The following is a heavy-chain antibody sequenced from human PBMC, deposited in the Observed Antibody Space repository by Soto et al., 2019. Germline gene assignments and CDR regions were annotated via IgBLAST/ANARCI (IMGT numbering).Heavy chain of an antibody. Sequence: SETLSLTCPFSGGSISSSSYCWGWIRQPPGKGLEWIGSIYYSGSTYYNPSLKSRVTISVDTSKNQFSLKLSSVTAADTAVYYCARDTLVPAAYTPPWFDPWGQGTLVTVSS. J-gene: IGHJ5*02. CDR3: ARDTLVPAAYTPPWFDP. V-gene: IGHV4-39*02. CDR1: GGSISSSSYC. D-gene: IGHD2-2*01. CDR2: IYYSGST.